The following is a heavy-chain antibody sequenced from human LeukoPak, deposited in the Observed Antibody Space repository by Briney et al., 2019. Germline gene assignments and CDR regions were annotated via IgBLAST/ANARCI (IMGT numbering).Heavy chain of an antibody. Sequence: PGGSLRLSCAASGFTFTNYWMSWVRQAPGKGLELVANIKQDRSEKYYVDSVKGRFTISRDNAKNSLYLQMNSLRAEDTAVYYCARVLRYCSGGNCYSGGLGYMDVWGKGTTVTISS. J-gene: IGHJ6*03. V-gene: IGHV3-7*03. CDR2: IKQDRSEK. CDR3: ARVLRYCSGGNCYSGGLGYMDV. D-gene: IGHD2-15*01. CDR1: GFTFTNYW.